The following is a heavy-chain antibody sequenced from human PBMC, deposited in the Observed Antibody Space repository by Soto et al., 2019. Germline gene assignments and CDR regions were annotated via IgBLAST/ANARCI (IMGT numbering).Heavy chain of an antibody. Sequence: XGALLLPCAASGFLLGDYLLDWVRQAPGKGLEWVSYFSRTDNTVQYADSVKGRYIISRDNVANSLYLQLHSLTAEDTAIYYCARETHSSHNNFAYWGAGTLGTVS. D-gene: IGHD5-18*01. CDR3: ARETHSSHNNFAY. CDR1: GFLLGDYL. CDR2: FSRTDNTV. J-gene: IGHJ4*02. V-gene: IGHV3-48*03.